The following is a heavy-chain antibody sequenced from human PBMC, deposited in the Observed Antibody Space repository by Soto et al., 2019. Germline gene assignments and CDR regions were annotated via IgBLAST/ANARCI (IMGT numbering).Heavy chain of an antibody. CDR2: IYYSGST. CDR3: ARREAAADYYYMDV. CDR1: GGSISSYY. D-gene: IGHD6-13*01. V-gene: IGHV4-59*08. Sequence: PSETLSLTCTVSGGSISSYYWSWIRQPPGKGLEWIGYIYYSGSTNYNPSLKSRVTISVDTSKNQFSLKLSSVTAADTAVYYCARREAAADYYYMDVWGKGTTVTVSS. J-gene: IGHJ6*03.